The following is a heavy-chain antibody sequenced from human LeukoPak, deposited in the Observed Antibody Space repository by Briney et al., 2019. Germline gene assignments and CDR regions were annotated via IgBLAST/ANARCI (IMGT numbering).Heavy chain of an antibody. V-gene: IGHV5-51*01. CDR1: GYSFTSYW. CDR2: IYPGDSHT. Sequence: GESLKISCKGSGYSFTSYWIGWVRQMPGKGLEWTGIIYPGDSHTRYSPSFQGQVTISADKSISTAYLQWSSLKASDTAMYYCARHVIAAAGTVSWFDPWGQGTLVTVSS. D-gene: IGHD6-13*01. CDR3: ARHVIAAAGTVSWFDP. J-gene: IGHJ5*02.